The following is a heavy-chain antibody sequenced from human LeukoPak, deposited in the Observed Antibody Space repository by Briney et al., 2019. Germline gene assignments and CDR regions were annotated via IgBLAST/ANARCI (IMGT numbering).Heavy chain of an antibody. Sequence: PSETLSLTCAVYGGSFSGYYWSWIRQPPGKGLEWIGEINHSGSTNYNPSLKSRATISVDTSKNQFSLKLSSVTAADTAVYYCARGLLWFGELLSFDYWGQGTLVTVSS. CDR2: INHSGST. D-gene: IGHD3-10*01. CDR3: ARGLLWFGELLSFDY. CDR1: GGSFSGYY. J-gene: IGHJ4*02. V-gene: IGHV4-34*01.